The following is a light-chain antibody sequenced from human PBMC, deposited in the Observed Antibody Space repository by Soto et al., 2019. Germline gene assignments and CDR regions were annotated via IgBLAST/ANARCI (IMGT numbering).Light chain of an antibody. CDR2: STS. Sequence: QTVVTQEPSLTVSPGGTVTLTCASSTGAVTSGYYPNWFQQKPGQAPRALIYSTSNKQSWTPARFSGSLLGGKAALTLAGVQPEDESEYYCLRNYGGPLVFGGGTKLTVL. V-gene: IGLV7-43*01. CDR3: LRNYGGPLV. CDR1: TGAVTSGYY. J-gene: IGLJ3*02.